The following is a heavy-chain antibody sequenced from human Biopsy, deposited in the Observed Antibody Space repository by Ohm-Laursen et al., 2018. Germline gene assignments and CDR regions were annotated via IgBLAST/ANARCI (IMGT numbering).Heavy chain of an antibody. CDR2: ISWDSGRI. CDR3: TKDLIPAGTDV. J-gene: IGHJ6*02. Sequence: SLRLSCAASGFTVNDHAMHWVRQPPGKGLEWVSGISWDSGRIGYADSVKGRFTVPRDNAKKSLFFEMNSLRPEDTAFYYCTKDLIPAGTDVWGQGTTVTVSS. V-gene: IGHV3-9*01. CDR1: GFTVNDHA.